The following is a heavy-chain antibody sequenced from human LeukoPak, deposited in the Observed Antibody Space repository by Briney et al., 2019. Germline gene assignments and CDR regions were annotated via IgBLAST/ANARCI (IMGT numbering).Heavy chain of an antibody. CDR1: GFTFSSHG. D-gene: IGHD1-26*01. CDR3: AKDDGSQGHY. V-gene: IGHV3-23*01. CDR2: ISPNGVIT. J-gene: IGHJ4*02. Sequence: PGGTLRLSCAASGFTFSSHGMNWVRQAPGKGLEWASGISPNGVITYYADSVKGRFTISRDNSKNTLYLQMNSLRAEDTAVYYCAKDDGSQGHYWGQGTLVTVSS.